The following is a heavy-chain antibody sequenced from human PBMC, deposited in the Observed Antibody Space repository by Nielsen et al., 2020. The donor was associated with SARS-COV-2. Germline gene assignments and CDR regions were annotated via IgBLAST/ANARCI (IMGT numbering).Heavy chain of an antibody. CDR3: AKGSNGWDNYYYYGMDV. D-gene: IGHD2-8*01. J-gene: IGHJ6*02. Sequence: SETLSLTCTVSGGSISSYYWSWIRQPPGKGLEWIGYIYYSGSTNYNPSLKSRVTISVDTSKNQFSLKLSSVTAADTAVYYCAKGSNGWDNYYYYGMDVWGQGTTVTVSS. V-gene: IGHV4-59*01. CDR2: IYYSGST. CDR1: GGSISSYY.